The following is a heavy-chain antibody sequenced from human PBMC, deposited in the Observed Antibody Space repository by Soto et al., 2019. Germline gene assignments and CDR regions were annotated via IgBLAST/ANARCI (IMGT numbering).Heavy chain of an antibody. D-gene: IGHD2-8*01. V-gene: IGHV4-59*01. J-gene: IGHJ3*02. CDR1: GGSISSYY. Sequence: QVQLQESGPGLVKPSETLSLTCTVSGGSISSYYWSWIRQPPGKGLEWIGYIFYSGSTNYNPSLKSRVTKSVDTSKNQFSLKLSSVTAADTAIYYCARDGYYGVTNGPFDIWGQGTMCTVSS. CDR3: ARDGYYGVTNGPFDI. CDR2: IFYSGST.